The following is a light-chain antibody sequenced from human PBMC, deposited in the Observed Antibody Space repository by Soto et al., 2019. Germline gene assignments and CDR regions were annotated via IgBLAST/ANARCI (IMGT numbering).Light chain of an antibody. J-gene: IGKJ4*01. CDR3: QQYGSSPPLT. V-gene: IGKV3-20*01. CDR1: QSVSNNY. CDR2: GAS. Sequence: EIVLMQSPGTLSLSPGERATLSCRASQSVSNNYVAWYQQKPGQAPRLLIAGASSRATGIPDRFSGSGSGTDFTLTISGLEPEDFAVYYCQQYGSSPPLTFGGGTKVDIK.